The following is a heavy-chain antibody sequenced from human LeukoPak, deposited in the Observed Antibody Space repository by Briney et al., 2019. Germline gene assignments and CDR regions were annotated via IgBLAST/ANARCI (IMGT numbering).Heavy chain of an antibody. CDR3: ARDGGYSGYDADC. Sequence: GGSLRLSCAASGFRFSRYSMKWVRQAPGKGLEWVSYISDSSAMYYADSVRGRFTISRDNAKNSLFLQMSSLRVEDTGVYYCARDGGYSGYDADCWGPGTLVTVSS. D-gene: IGHD5-12*01. V-gene: IGHV3-48*01. J-gene: IGHJ4*02. CDR2: ISDSSAM. CDR1: GFRFSRYS.